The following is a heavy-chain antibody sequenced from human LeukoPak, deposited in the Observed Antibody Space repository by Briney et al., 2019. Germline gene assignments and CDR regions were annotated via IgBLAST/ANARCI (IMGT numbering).Heavy chain of an antibody. J-gene: IGHJ4*02. CDR3: ARDTDGDRFDY. D-gene: IGHD4-17*01. CDR2: IYYSGST. Sequence: SETLSLTCTVSGGSISSYYWSWIRQPPGKGLEWIGYIYYSGSTSYNPSLKSRVTISVDTSKNQFSLKLSSVTAADTAVYYCARDTDGDRFDYWGQGTLVTVSS. CDR1: GGSISSYY. V-gene: IGHV4-59*01.